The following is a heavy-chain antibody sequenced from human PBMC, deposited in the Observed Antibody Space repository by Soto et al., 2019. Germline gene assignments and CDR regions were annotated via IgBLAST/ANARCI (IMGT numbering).Heavy chain of an antibody. D-gene: IGHD3-10*01. CDR1: GGSISSGGYY. Sequence: QVQLQESGPGLVKPSQTLSLTCTVSGGSISSGGYYWSWIRQHPGKGLEWIGYIYYSGSTYYNPSLKSRVTISVDTSKNQFSLKLSSVTAADTAVYYCARLHPGEYRFRDFQHWGQGTLVTVSS. V-gene: IGHV4-31*03. J-gene: IGHJ1*01. CDR2: IYYSGST. CDR3: ARLHPGEYRFRDFQH.